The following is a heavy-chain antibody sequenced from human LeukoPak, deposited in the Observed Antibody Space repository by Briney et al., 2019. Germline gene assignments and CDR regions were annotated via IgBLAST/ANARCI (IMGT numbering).Heavy chain of an antibody. CDR3: ARTTTSGSSVDY. CDR2: IYYSGST. Sequence: SETLSLTCTVSGGSISSYYWNWIRRPPGKGLEWIGYIYYSGSTNYNPSLKSRVTISVDTSKNHFSLKLSSVTAADTAVYYCARTTTSGSSVDYWGQGTLVTVSS. D-gene: IGHD6-6*01. V-gene: IGHV4-59*08. J-gene: IGHJ4*02. CDR1: GGSISSYY.